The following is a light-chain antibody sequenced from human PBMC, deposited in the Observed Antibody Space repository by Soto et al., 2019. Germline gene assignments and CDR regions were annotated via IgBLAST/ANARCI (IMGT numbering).Light chain of an antibody. CDR3: QRIT. CDR2: GAS. CDR1: QNVTSSS. V-gene: IGKV3-20*01. J-gene: IGKJ5*01. Sequence: PGERATLSCRTSQNVTSSSLAWHQKTPGQAPRLLIYGASRRATGVPDRVSGSGSGIDLVLTISRLEPEDFAVYYCQRITFGQGTRLEIK.